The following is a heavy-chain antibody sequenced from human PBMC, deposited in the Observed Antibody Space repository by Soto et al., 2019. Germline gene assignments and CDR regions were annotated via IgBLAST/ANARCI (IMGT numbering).Heavy chain of an antibody. CDR2: IIPIFGTA. CDR3: ARDPYYYDSSGYSPRKDNWFYP. Sequence: SVKVSCKASGGTFSSYAISWVRQAPGQGLEWMGGIIPIFGTANYAQKFQGRVTITADESTSTAYMELSSLRSEDTAVYYCARDPYYYDSSGYSPRKDNWFYPWGQGTLVTVSS. J-gene: IGHJ5*02. V-gene: IGHV1-69*13. CDR1: GGTFSSYA. D-gene: IGHD3-22*01.